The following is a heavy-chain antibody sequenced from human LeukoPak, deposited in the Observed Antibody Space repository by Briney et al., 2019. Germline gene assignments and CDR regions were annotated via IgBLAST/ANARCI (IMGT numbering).Heavy chain of an antibody. Sequence: PGGSLRLSCVASRFTFSDYYMRWIREATGKGLEWVASISSTGTSIYYADSGNGRLAISRDNTKDSLFLQMTSLKAEDKDVYCCSRDPGLRDCYNFAFDIWGQGTMVTVSS. V-gene: IGHV3-11*01. D-gene: IGHD5-24*01. J-gene: IGHJ3*02. CDR3: SRDPGLRDCYNFAFDI. CDR2: ISSTGTSI. CDR1: RFTFSDYY.